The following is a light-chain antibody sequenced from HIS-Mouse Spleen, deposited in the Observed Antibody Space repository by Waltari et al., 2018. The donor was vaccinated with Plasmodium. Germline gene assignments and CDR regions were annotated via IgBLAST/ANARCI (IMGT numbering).Light chain of an antibody. CDR1: QGIRRY. CDR2: AAS. V-gene: IGKV1D-8*02. Sequence: AIWMTQSPSLLSASTVDRVTISFRMSQGIRRYVAWYQQKPGKAPKLLIYAASRLQRGVSSRFSGSGSGTDFTFNISSLQSEYFASYYCQQANRFPLTFGGGTKVEIK. J-gene: IGKJ4*01. CDR3: QQANRFPLT.